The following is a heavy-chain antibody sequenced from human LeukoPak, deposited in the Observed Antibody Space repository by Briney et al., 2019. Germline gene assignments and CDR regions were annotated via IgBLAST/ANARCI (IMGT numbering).Heavy chain of an antibody. V-gene: IGHV4-59*01. CDR3: ARANYDSSGYYWFDP. Sequence: WETLSLTCTVSGGSISRYYWSWIRQPPGKGLEWTGYIYYSGSTNYNPSLKSRVTISVDTSKNQFSLKLSSVTAADTAVYYCARANYDSSGYYWFDPWGQGTLVTVSS. D-gene: IGHD3-22*01. J-gene: IGHJ5*02. CDR2: IYYSGST. CDR1: GGSISRYY.